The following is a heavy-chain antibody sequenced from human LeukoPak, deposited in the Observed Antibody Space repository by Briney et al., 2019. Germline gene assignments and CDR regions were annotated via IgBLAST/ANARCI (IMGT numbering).Heavy chain of an antibody. V-gene: IGHV3-66*01. J-gene: IGHJ4*02. Sequence: PGGSLRLSCAASGFTVSSNYMSWVRQAPGKGLEWVSVIYSGGSTYYADSVKGRFTISRDNAKNSLYLQMSSLRAEDTAVYYCARDTYDSSGYYAHLDYWGQGTLVTASS. D-gene: IGHD3-22*01. CDR2: IYSGGST. CDR1: GFTVSSNY. CDR3: ARDTYDSSGYYAHLDY.